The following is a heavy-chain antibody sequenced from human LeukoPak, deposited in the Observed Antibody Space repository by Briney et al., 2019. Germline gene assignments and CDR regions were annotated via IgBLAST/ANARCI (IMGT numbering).Heavy chain of an antibody. J-gene: IGHJ4*02. Sequence: RPSETLSLTCTLSGGSISSGGYYWSWIRQHPGKGLGWIGYIYYSGSTYYNPSLKSRVTISVDTSKDQFSLKLSSVTAADTAVYYCARSVPRYSSSWRPDYWGQGTLVTVSS. D-gene: IGHD6-13*01. V-gene: IGHV4-31*03. CDR3: ARSVPRYSSSWRPDY. CDR2: IYYSGST. CDR1: GGSISSGGYY.